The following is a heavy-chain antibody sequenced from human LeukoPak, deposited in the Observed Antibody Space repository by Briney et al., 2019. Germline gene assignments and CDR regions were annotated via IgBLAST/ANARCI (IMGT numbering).Heavy chain of an antibody. CDR2: IYYSGST. J-gene: IGHJ4*02. CDR1: GGSISSGDYY. CDR3: ARVGIVATMFIDY. Sequence: SQTLSLNCTVSGGSISSGDYYWSWIRQPPGKGLEWIGYIYYSGSTYYNPSLKSRVTISVDTSKNQFSLKLSSVTAADTAVYYCARVGIVATMFIDYWGQGTLVTVSS. V-gene: IGHV4-30-4*01. D-gene: IGHD5-12*01.